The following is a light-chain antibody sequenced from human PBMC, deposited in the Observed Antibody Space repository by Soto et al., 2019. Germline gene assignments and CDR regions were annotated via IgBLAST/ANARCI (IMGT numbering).Light chain of an antibody. J-gene: IGKJ2*01. CDR3: QQYYSTRT. Sequence: DIVMTQSPDSLAVSLGERVTINCKSSQSVLSSSNNKNYLAWYQQKPGQPPKLLIHWASTRESGVPDRFSGSGSGTDFTLTISSLQAEDVAVYYCQQYYSTRTVGQGTKVEIK. CDR2: WAS. V-gene: IGKV4-1*01. CDR1: QSVLSSSNNKNY.